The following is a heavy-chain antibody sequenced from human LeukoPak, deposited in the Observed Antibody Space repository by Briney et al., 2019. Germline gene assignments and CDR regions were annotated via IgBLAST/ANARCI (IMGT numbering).Heavy chain of an antibody. V-gene: IGHV4-39*07. J-gene: IGHJ4*02. Sequence: TSETLSLTCTVSGGSISSSSYYWGWIRQPPGKGLEWIGSIYYSGSTNYNPSLKSRVTISVDTSKNQFSLKLSSVTAADTAVYYCARRTPVGARAFMGAWGQGTLVTVSS. D-gene: IGHD1-26*01. CDR3: ARRTPVGARAFMGA. CDR1: GGSISSSSYY. CDR2: IYYSGST.